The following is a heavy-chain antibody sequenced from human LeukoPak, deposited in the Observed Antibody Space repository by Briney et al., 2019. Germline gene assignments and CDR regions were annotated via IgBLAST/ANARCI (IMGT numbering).Heavy chain of an antibody. CDR1: GGSISSGSYY. J-gene: IGHJ6*03. D-gene: IGHD3-10*01. CDR2: IYTSGST. CDR3: ARQVYYYCSGSYYTSYYYYMDV. Sequence: PSQTLSLTCTVSGGSISSGSYYWSWIRQPAGKGLEWIGRIYTSGSTNYNPSLKSRVTISVDTSKNQFSLKLSSVTAADTAVYYCARQVYYYCSGSYYTSYYYYMDVWGKGTTVTISS. V-gene: IGHV4-61*02.